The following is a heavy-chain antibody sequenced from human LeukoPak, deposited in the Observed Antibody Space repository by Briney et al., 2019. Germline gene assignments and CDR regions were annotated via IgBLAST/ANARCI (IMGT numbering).Heavy chain of an antibody. V-gene: IGHV3-48*03. Sequence: GGSLRLSCAVSGFNFRGYEMNWVRRAPGKGLQWLAYISSSGSSTYYADSVQGRFTISRDNAKNSLYLHMNSLRVDDTAVYYCVGEMDSGWYPYWGPGTLVTVSS. CDR1: GFNFRGYE. D-gene: IGHD6-19*01. J-gene: IGHJ4*02. CDR3: VGEMDSGWYPY. CDR2: ISSSGSST.